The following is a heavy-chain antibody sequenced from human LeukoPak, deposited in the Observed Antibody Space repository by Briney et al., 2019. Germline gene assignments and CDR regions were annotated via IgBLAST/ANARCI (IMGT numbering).Heavy chain of an antibody. CDR1: GFTFGDYA. CDR2: IRDGGSST. D-gene: IGHD2-2*01. CDR3: ATVVPGTNYFDH. J-gene: IGHJ4*02. V-gene: IGHV3-23*01. Sequence: GGSLRLSCAASGFTFGDYAMSWVRQAPGKGLEWVSDIRDGGSSTYYADSVKGRFTISRDNSKNTVFLQMNSLRAEDSAVYYCATVVPGTNYFDHWGQGTLVTVSS.